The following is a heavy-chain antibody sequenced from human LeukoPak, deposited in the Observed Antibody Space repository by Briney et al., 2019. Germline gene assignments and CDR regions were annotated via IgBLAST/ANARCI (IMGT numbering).Heavy chain of an antibody. J-gene: IGHJ6*02. CDR1: GFTFSSYG. D-gene: IGHD6-19*01. Sequence: GGSLRLSCAASGFTFSSYGTHWVRQAPGKGLEWVAVIWYDGSNKYYADSVKGRFTISRDNSKNTLYLQMNSLRAEDTAVYYCARDPHVGGWHIYYYYYGMDVWGQGTTVTVSS. CDR3: ARDPHVGGWHIYYYYYGMDV. CDR2: IWYDGSNK. V-gene: IGHV3-33*01.